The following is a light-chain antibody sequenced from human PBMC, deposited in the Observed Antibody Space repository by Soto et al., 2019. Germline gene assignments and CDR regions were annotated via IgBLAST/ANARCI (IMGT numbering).Light chain of an antibody. Sequence: QSALTQPPSASGTPGQRVTISCSGRSSNIGSNTVNWYQQVPGTAPKLRIYNNNQRPSGVPERFSGSKSGTSASLAISGLKSEDEADYYCAAWDDSLNAVVFGGGTKVTVL. CDR2: NNN. CDR3: AAWDDSLNAVV. J-gene: IGLJ2*01. CDR1: SSNIGSNT. V-gene: IGLV1-44*01.